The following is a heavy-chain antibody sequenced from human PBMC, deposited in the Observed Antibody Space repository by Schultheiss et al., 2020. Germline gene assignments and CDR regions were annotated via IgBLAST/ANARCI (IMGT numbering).Heavy chain of an antibody. V-gene: IGHV3-21*04. CDR1: GFTFSNYW. D-gene: IGHD3-10*01. J-gene: IGHJ4*02. Sequence: GESLKISCAGYGFTFSNYWVNWVRQAPGKGLEWVSSISSSSSYIYYADSVKGRFTISRDNAKNSLYLQMNFLRAEDTAVYYCAREVFREGWSWGQGTLVTVSS. CDR2: ISSSSSYI. CDR3: AREVFREGWS.